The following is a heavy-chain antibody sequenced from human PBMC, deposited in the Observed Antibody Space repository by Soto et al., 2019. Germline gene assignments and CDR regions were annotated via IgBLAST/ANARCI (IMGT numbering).Heavy chain of an antibody. V-gene: IGHV3-30*18. CDR3: TKRRNVLRFLEWSSGMEV. Sequence: GGSLRLSCAASGFTFSNYGMRWVRQAPGKGLEWVAFISDDGSNKYYADSMKGRFTMSRDNSKSTLYLQMSSLRVEDTAVYYCTKRRNVLRFLEWSSGMEVWGQGTTVTVSS. J-gene: IGHJ6*02. CDR2: ISDDGSNK. D-gene: IGHD3-3*01. CDR1: GFTFSNYG.